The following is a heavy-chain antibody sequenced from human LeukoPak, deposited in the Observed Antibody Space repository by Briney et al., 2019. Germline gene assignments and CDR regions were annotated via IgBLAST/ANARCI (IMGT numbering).Heavy chain of an antibody. Sequence: AASLKISCKASGYTFTNYWISWVRQLPGKRREWMVRIVPSDTYTNYNPSFRGHITISADKSSNTAYLHWSSLKASDTAMYFCARQYSGYDYDFDYWGQGILVTVSS. D-gene: IGHD5-12*01. CDR1: GYTFTNYW. J-gene: IGHJ4*02. CDR3: ARQYSGYDYDFDY. V-gene: IGHV5-10-1*01. CDR2: IVPSDTYT.